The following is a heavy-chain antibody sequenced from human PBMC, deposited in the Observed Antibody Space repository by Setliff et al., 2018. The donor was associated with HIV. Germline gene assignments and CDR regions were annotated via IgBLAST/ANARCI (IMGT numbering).Heavy chain of an antibody. Sequence: KTSETLSLTCTVSGGSMNTFCWSWIRQSPGKGLEWIGYIHDGGSITYNPSLRSPATISLDTSKKQFSLMLTAVTPADTAVYYCARGSGHSGFDLNFDYWGRGTLVTVSS. CDR2: IHDGGSI. CDR1: GGSMNTFC. V-gene: IGHV4-59*01. CDR3: ARGSGHSGFDLNFDY. J-gene: IGHJ4*02. D-gene: IGHD5-12*01.